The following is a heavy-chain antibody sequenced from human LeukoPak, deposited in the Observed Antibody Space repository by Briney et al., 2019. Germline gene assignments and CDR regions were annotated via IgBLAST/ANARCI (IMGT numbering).Heavy chain of an antibody. V-gene: IGHV4-59*01. CDR1: GGSISSYY. Sequence: SETLSLTCTVSGGSISSYYWSWLRQPPGKGLEWIGYIYYSGSTNYNPSLKSRVTISVDTSKNQFSLKLSSVTAADTAVYYCARVREWHFDLWGRGTLVTVSS. CDR2: IYYSGST. D-gene: IGHD3-10*01. CDR3: ARVREWHFDL. J-gene: IGHJ2*01.